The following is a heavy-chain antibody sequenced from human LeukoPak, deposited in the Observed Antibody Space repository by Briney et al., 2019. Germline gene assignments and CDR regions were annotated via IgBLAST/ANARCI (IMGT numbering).Heavy chain of an antibody. CDR2: ISDDGRRK. J-gene: IGHJ4*02. V-gene: IGHV3-30*18. D-gene: IGHD4-17*01. Sequence: GGSLRLSCAASGFTFSSYGMHWVRQAPGKGLEWVGVISDDGRRKDYADSVKGRFTISRDNSKDTLYLQMNSLRAEDTAVYYCAKRTSDYGDYVSYFDYWGQGTLVTLSS. CDR1: GFTFSSYG. CDR3: AKRTSDYGDYVSYFDY.